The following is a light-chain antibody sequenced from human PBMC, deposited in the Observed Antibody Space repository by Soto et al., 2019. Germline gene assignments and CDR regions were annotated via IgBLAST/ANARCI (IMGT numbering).Light chain of an antibody. CDR3: QQYNNWPPVT. V-gene: IGKV3-15*01. Sequence: EIVLTQPPGTLSLSPGERATLPCSASQTISKNLAWYQQKPGQAPRLLIYGASTRATGIPARFSGSGSGTEFTLTISSLQSEDFAVYYCQQYNNWPPVTFGGGTKVDIK. CDR2: GAS. CDR1: QTISKN. J-gene: IGKJ4*01.